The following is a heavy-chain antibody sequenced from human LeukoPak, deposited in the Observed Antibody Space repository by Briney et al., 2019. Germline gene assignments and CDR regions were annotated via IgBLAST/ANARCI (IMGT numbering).Heavy chain of an antibody. CDR3: ARRITIFGVVILPDAFDI. Sequence: SETLSLTCTVSGGSISSYSYYWGWIRQPPGKGLEWIGNIYYSGSTYYNPSFQSRVTISVDTSKNQFSLKLSSVTASDTAVYHCARRITIFGVVILPDAFDIWGQGTMVTVSS. CDR1: GGSISSYSYY. D-gene: IGHD3-3*01. V-gene: IGHV4-39*01. CDR2: IYYSGST. J-gene: IGHJ3*02.